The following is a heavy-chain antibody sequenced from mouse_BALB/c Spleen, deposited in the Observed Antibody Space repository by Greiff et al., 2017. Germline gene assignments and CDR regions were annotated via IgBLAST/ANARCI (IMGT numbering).Heavy chain of an antibody. D-gene: IGHD2-14*01. Sequence: DVMLVESGGGLVKPGGSLKLSCAASGFTFSSYTMSWVRQTPEKRLEWVATISSGGSYTYYPDSVKGRFTISRDNAKNTMYLQMSSLKSEDTAMYYGTREGYDYRYAWFAYWGQGTLVTVSA. CDR2: ISSGGSYT. J-gene: IGHJ3*01. CDR3: TREGYDYRYAWFAY. CDR1: GFTFSSYT. V-gene: IGHV5-6-4*01.